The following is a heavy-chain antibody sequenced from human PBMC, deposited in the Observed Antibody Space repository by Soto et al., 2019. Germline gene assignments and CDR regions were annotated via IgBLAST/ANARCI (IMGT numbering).Heavy chain of an antibody. CDR2: IYHSGST. J-gene: IGHJ4*02. V-gene: IGHV4-30-2*01. Sequence: PSETLPLTCAVSAGSISSGGYSWSWIRQAPGKGLEWIGYIYHSGSTYYNPALKRRVTISVDRSKNQCSLKLSSVPAADTAVYYCVRSRSTVTSNVYWCQGTLVTVS. CDR1: AGSISSGGYS. CDR3: VRSRSTVTSNVY. D-gene: IGHD4-17*01.